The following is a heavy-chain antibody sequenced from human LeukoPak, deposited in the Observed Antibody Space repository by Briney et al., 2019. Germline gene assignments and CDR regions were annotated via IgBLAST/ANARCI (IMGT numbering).Heavy chain of an antibody. Sequence: GGSLRLSCAASGFTLSDYYLTWIRQAPGKGLERVSYITSRGSTIYHADSVKGRFTISRDNAKNSLYLQMNSLRAEDTAVYYCARGARRDGYNRAEYFQHWGQGTLVTVSS. D-gene: IGHD5-24*01. V-gene: IGHV3-11*01. CDR2: ITSRGSTI. CDR3: ARGARRDGYNRAEYFQH. CDR1: GFTLSDYY. J-gene: IGHJ1*01.